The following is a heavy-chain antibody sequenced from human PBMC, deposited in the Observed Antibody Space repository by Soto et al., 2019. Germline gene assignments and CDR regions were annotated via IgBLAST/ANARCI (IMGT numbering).Heavy chain of an antibody. CDR3: AIREDASRFGVLYI. Sequence: SETLSLTCTVSGGSITSGGYFWDWIRQPPGKGLEWIGTVHSTGGTYYSPSLRSRVTISVDTSKNLFSLKMTSASATDTAVYFCAIREDASRFGVLYIWGQGTSVTGSS. V-gene: IGHV4-39*01. CDR1: GGSITSGGYF. D-gene: IGHD3-3*01. J-gene: IGHJ6*02. CDR2: VHSTGGT.